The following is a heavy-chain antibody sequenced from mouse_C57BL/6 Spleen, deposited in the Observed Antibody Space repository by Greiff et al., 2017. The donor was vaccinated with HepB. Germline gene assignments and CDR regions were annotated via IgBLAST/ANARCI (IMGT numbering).Heavy chain of an antibody. CDR2: IHPNSGST. J-gene: IGHJ1*03. V-gene: IGHV1-64*01. D-gene: IGHD1-1*01. CDR1: GYTFTSYW. Sequence: QVQLQQPGAELVKPGASVKLSCKASGYTFTSYWMHWVKQRPGQGLEWIGMIHPNSGSTNYNEKFKSKATLTVDKSSSTAYMQLSSLTSEDSAVYYCAREDLASTVVDWYFDVWGTRTTVTVSS. CDR3: AREDLASTVVDWYFDV.